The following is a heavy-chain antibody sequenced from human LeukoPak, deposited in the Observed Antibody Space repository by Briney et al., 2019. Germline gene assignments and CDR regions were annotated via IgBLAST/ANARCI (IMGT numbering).Heavy chain of an antibody. CDR2: IYSGGNT. CDR3: ARTLNSYDSSGYFDS. CDR1: GLTVSRSY. V-gene: IGHV3-66*01. D-gene: IGHD3-22*01. Sequence: GGSLRLSCAAAGLTVSRSYMIWVRQAPGKGLEWVSLIYSGGNTYYADSVKGRFTISRDNSKNTLFPQMNSLRADDTAVYYCARTLNSYDSSGYFDSWGQGTLVTVSS. J-gene: IGHJ4*02.